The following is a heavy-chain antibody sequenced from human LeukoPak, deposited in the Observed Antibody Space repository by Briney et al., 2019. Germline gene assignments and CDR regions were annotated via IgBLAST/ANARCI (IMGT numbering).Heavy chain of an antibody. Sequence: GRSLRLSCAASGFTFSSYGMHWVRQAPGKGLEWVAVISYDGSNKYYADSVKGRFTISRDNSKNTLYLQMNSLRAEDTAVYYCAKGGIAVAGDDYWGQGTLVTVSS. CDR3: AKGGIAVAGDDY. J-gene: IGHJ4*02. CDR2: ISYDGSNK. V-gene: IGHV3-30*18. D-gene: IGHD6-19*01. CDR1: GFTFSSYG.